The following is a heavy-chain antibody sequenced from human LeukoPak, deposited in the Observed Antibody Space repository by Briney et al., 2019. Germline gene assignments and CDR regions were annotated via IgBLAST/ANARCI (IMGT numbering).Heavy chain of an antibody. J-gene: IGHJ4*02. V-gene: IGHV3-21*01. Sequence: PGGSLTLSCAASGFTFSTYSMNWVRQAPGKGLEWVSSISSSTSYIYYADSVKGRFTISRDNAKNSLYLQMNSLRAEDTAVYYCATAGYYLPDYWGQGTLVTVSS. CDR1: GFTFSTYS. CDR2: ISSSTSYI. D-gene: IGHD3-22*01. CDR3: ATAGYYLPDY.